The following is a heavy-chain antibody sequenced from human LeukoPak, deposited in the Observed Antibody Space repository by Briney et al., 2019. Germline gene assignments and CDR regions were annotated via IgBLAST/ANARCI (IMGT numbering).Heavy chain of an antibody. CDR2: VNHSGST. D-gene: IGHD3-10*01. CDR1: GGSFSGDY. J-gene: IGHJ5*02. Sequence: SETLSLTCAVSGGSFSGDYWSWSRQRPAQGLEWMGEVNHSGSTNSSPSLTSRDPVSVDTSKNQFSLKLSSVPAADKAVYYCSSSLWFGELIQPPDWCDPWRQATLATVPS. CDR3: SSSLWFGELIQPPDWCDP. V-gene: IGHV4-34*01.